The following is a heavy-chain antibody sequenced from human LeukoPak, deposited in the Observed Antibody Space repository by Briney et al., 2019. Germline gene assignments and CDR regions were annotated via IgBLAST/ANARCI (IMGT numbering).Heavy chain of an antibody. CDR2: ISGSGGST. V-gene: IGHV3-23*01. CDR3: AKDRQIAVAGTINYFDY. Sequence: GGSLRLSCAASGFTFSDYYMSWVRQAPGKGLEWVSAISGSGGSTYYADSVKGRFTISRDNSKNTLYLQMNSLRAEDTAVYYCAKDRQIAVAGTINYFDYWGQGTLVTVSS. CDR1: GFTFSDYY. D-gene: IGHD6-19*01. J-gene: IGHJ4*02.